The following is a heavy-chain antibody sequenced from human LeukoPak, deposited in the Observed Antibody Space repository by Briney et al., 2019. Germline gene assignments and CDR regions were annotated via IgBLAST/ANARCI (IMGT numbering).Heavy chain of an antibody. J-gene: IGHJ4*02. V-gene: IGHV3-23*01. CDR2: ISGSGGST. CDR1: GFTFSSYA. CDR3: AKDLSKWLGYSYDFPFDY. Sequence: PGGSLRLSCAASGFTFSSYAMSWVRQAPGKGLEWVSAISGSGGSTYYADSVKGRFTISRDNSKNTLYLQMNSLRAEDTAVYYCAKDLSKWLGYSYDFPFDYWGQGTLVTVSS. D-gene: IGHD5-18*01.